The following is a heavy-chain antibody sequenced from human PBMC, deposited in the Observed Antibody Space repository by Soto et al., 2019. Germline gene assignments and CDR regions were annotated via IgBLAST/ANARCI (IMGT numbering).Heavy chain of an antibody. CDR2: ISGSNGAT. D-gene: IGHD5-12*01. CDR3: ARDSKWLIINGNWFDS. J-gene: IGHJ5*01. V-gene: IGHV1-18*04. CDR1: GYNFINYG. Sequence: QAQLVQSGAEVKKPGASVKVSCKFSGYNFINYGMTWVRQAPGQGLAWMGWISGSNGATKYAQRFQARLTLTTDTSTNTAYMELRSLRLDDTAVYYCARDSKWLIINGNWFDSWGQGTLVTVSS.